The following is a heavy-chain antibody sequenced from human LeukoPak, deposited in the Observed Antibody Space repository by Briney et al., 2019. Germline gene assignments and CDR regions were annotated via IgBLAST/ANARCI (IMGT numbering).Heavy chain of an antibody. D-gene: IGHD2-2*01. CDR1: GYTFTSYG. Sequence: SVKVSCKASGYTFTSYGISWVRQAPGQGLEWMGWISAYNGNTNYAQKLQGRVTMTTDTSTSTAYMELRSLRSDDTAVYYCARDGYCSSTSCYFDYYYGMDVWGQGTTVTASS. V-gene: IGHV1-18*01. CDR3: ARDGYCSSTSCYFDYYYGMDV. CDR2: ISAYNGNT. J-gene: IGHJ6*02.